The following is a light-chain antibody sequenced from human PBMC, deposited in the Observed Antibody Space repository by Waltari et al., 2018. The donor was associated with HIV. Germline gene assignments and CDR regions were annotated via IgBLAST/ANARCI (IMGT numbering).Light chain of an antibody. CDR1: ELGDRY. CDR3: QARDSSTVV. Sequence: SSELAQPLSVSVSPGQTASITCPGDELGDRYACWYQQKPGQSPLLVIYEDTKRPSGIPERFSGSNSGNTATLTISGTQAMDEADYYCQARDSSTVVFGGGTKLTVL. J-gene: IGLJ2*01. V-gene: IGLV3-1*01. CDR2: EDT.